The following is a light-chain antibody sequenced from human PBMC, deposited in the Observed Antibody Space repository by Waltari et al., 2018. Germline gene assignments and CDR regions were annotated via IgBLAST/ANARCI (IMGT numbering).Light chain of an antibody. V-gene: IGKV4-1*01. J-gene: IGKJ1*01. CDR3: HQYYKTPWT. CDR2: WAS. Sequence: DIVMTQSPDSLAVSLGERATINCKSSQPVMYSPTNKNFLAWYQQKVGQPPKLLIYWASTRESGVPERFSGSGSGTDFTLTISILQAEDVAVYYCHQYYKTPWTFGQGTKVEIK. CDR1: QPVMYSPTNKNF.